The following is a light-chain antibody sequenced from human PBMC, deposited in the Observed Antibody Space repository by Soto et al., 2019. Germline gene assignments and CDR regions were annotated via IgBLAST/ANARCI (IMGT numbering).Light chain of an antibody. Sequence: DIQMTQSPSTLSASVGDRVTITCRASQGISSWLAWYQQKPGKAPKLLIYDASSLESGVPPRFSGTGSGTEFTLTISSLFPDDFATYYCQQYNTYSTFGQGTKVDIK. V-gene: IGKV1-5*01. CDR1: QGISSW. CDR2: DAS. CDR3: QQYNTYST. J-gene: IGKJ1*01.